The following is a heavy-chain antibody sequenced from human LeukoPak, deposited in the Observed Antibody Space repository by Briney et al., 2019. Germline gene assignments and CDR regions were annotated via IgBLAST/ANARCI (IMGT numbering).Heavy chain of an antibody. V-gene: IGHV4-39*06. CDR1: GDSISLSFYY. Sequence: SETLSLTCSVSGDSISLSFYYWGWIRQPPGKALEWIGRVYYSGTTSYNPSLKSRVTISVAMSKNHFALRLRSLTAADTAMYYCARGTLYRGWSYYLDFWGQGSQVTVSS. J-gene: IGHJ4*02. CDR3: ARGTLYRGWSYYLDF. CDR2: VYYSGTT. D-gene: IGHD6-19*01.